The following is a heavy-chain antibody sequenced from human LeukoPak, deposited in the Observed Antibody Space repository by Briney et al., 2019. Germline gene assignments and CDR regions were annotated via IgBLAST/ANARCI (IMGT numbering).Heavy chain of an antibody. V-gene: IGHV3-23*01. D-gene: IGHD2-15*01. CDR2: ISGPAGST. CDR1: GFTLSSYA. CDR3: AKVGPAGSGYIDC. J-gene: IGHJ4*02. Sequence: GGSLRLSSAASGFTLSSYAMTWVRQAPGKGLEWVSDISGPAGSTYYADSVRGRFTISRDISKNTLYLQMNSLRAEDTAVYYCAKVGPAGSGYIDCWGQGTLVTVSS.